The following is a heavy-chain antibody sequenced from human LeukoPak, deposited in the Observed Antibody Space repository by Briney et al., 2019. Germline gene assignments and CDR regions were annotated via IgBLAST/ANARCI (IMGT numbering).Heavy chain of an antibody. CDR3: ARHRSDAGGKKGVNWFDP. CDR1: GGSIKNYY. D-gene: IGHD4-23*01. CDR2: IYFGGTT. Sequence: SETLSLTSSVSGGSIKNYYWSWIRQPPGKGLKWLGNIYFGGTTDYHSSLKRRLTISEDTFKNHLSLHLQSVTAADTATYYCARHRSDAGGKKGVNWFDPWGQGTLVTVSS. V-gene: IGHV4-59*01. J-gene: IGHJ5*02.